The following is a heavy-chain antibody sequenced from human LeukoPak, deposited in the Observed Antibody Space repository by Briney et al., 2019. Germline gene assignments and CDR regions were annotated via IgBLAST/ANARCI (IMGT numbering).Heavy chain of an antibody. V-gene: IGHV5-51*01. CDR2: IYPGDSDT. D-gene: IGHD5-24*01. CDR3: ARRLRDGYNAFDY. CDR1: GYSFTDYW. J-gene: IGHJ4*02. Sequence: GESLKISCEGSGYSFTDYWIGWVRQMPGKGLEWMGIIYPGDSDTTYSPSFQGQVTISADKSISTAYLQWSSLKASDTAMYYCARRLRDGYNAFDYWGQGTLVTVSS.